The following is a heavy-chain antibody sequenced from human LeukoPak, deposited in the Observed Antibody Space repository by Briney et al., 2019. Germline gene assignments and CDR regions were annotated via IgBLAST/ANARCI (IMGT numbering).Heavy chain of an antibody. V-gene: IGHV1-2*02. D-gene: IGHD1-26*01. CDR1: GYTFTGYY. Sequence: ASVKVSCRASGYTFTGYYMHWVRQAPGQGLEWMGWINPNSGGTNYAQKFQGRVTMTRDTSISTAYMELSRLTSDDTAVYYCARAGPFYSGNYLGFWGQGTLVTVSS. CDR2: INPNSGGT. J-gene: IGHJ4*02. CDR3: ARAGPFYSGNYLGF.